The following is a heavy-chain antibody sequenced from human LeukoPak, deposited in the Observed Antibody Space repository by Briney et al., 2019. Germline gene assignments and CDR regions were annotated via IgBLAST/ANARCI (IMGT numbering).Heavy chain of an antibody. D-gene: IGHD3-3*01. CDR2: IYHSGST. J-gene: IGHJ4*02. CDR3: ARLGQNDFWSGYYLDY. Sequence: PSETLSLTCAVSGYSISSGYYWGWIRQPPGKGLEWIGSIYHSGSTYYNPSLKSRVTISVDTSKNQFSLKLSSVTAADTAAYYCARLGQNDFWSGYYLDYWGQGTLVTVSS. CDR1: GYSISSGYY. V-gene: IGHV4-38-2*01.